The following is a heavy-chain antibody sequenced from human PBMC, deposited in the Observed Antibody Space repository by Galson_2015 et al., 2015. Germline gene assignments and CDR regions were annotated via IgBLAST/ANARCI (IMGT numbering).Heavy chain of an antibody. J-gene: IGHJ4*02. V-gene: IGHV3-11*04. D-gene: IGHD5-12*01. Sequence: SLRLSCAASGFTFSDYYMSWIRQAPGKGLEWVSYISSSSSTIYYADSVKGRFTISRDNAKNSLYLQMNSLRAEGTAVYYCARDRMDIGGSHGDFDYWGQGTLVTVSS. CDR2: ISSSSSTI. CDR3: ARDRMDIGGSHGDFDY. CDR1: GFTFSDYY.